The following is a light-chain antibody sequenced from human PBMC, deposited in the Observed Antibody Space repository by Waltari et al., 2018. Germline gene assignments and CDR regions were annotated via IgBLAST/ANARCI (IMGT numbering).Light chain of an antibody. CDR3: SSYTSSSTVV. V-gene: IGLV2-14*01. CDR2: DVS. CDR1: SSDVGGYNY. J-gene: IGLJ3*02. Sequence: QSALTQPASVSGSPGQSITISCTGTSSDVGGYNYVTWYQQHPGKAPKLMFYDVSKQPSGVSNRFSGSKSGNTASLTISGLQTEDEADYFCSSYTSSSTVVFGGGTRLTVL.